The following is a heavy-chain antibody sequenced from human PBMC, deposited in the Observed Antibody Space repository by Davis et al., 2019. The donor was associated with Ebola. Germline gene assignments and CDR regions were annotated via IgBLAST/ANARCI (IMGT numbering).Heavy chain of an antibody. Sequence: PGGSLRLSCAASGFSFSSYAMSWVRQAPGKGLEWVSTLVTSADTYYADSLKGRFTISRDNSRNTLYLQMNGLRVEDTAIYYCAKDTSNIWFDVWGQGTMVTVSS. CDR1: GFSFSSYA. V-gene: IGHV3-23*01. CDR3: AKDTSNIWFDV. D-gene: IGHD1-26*01. CDR2: LVTSADT. J-gene: IGHJ3*01.